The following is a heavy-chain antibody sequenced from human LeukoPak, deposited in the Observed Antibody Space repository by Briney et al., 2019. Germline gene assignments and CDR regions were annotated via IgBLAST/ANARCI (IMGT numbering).Heavy chain of an antibody. CDR1: GFTFSSYS. CDR2: ISSSSSYI. D-gene: IGHD6-13*01. J-gene: IGHJ4*02. Sequence: GGSLRLSCAASGFTFSSYSMNWVRQAPGKGLEWVSSISSSSSYIYYADSVKGRFTISRDNAKNSLYLQMNSLRAEDTAAYYCARERTSSSWYEFDYWGQGTLVTVSS. V-gene: IGHV3-21*01. CDR3: ARERTSSSWYEFDY.